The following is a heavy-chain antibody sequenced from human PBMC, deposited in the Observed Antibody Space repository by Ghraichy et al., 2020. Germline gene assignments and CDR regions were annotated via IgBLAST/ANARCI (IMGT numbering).Heavy chain of an antibody. CDR2: IYYSGST. V-gene: IGHV4-59*01. J-gene: IGHJ4*02. CDR1: GGSISSYY. Sequence: SETLSLTCTVSGGSISSYYWSWIRQPPGKGLEWIGYIYYSGSTNYNPSLKSRVTISVDTSKNQFSLKLSSVTAADTAVYYCARAQSSGTVLLAPTGVDYWGQGTLVTVSS. CDR3: ARAQSSGTVLLAPTGVDY. D-gene: IGHD3-22*01.